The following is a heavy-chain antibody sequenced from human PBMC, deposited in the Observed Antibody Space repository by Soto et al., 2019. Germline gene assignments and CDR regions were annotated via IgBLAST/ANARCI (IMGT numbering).Heavy chain of an antibody. CDR3: ARVGSSREYYYDSSGYPYGPYYFDY. V-gene: IGHV4-59*01. J-gene: IGHJ4*02. D-gene: IGHD3-22*01. CDR1: GVSISSYY. CDR2: IYYSGST. Sequence: SETLSLTCTVSGVSISSYYWSWIRQPPGKGLEWIGYIYYSGSTNYNPSLKSRVTISVDTSKNQFSLKLSSVTAADTAVYYCARVGSSREYYYDSSGYPYGPYYFDYWGQGTLVTVSS.